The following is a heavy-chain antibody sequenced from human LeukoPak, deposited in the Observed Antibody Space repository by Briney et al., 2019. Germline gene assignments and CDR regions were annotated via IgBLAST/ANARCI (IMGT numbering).Heavy chain of an antibody. J-gene: IGHJ4*02. V-gene: IGHV3-23*01. CDR2: ISGSGGST. CDR1: GFTFSSYA. D-gene: IGHD3-9*01. Sequence: GGSLRLSCAASGFTFSSYAMSWVRQAPGKGLEWVSAISGSGGSTYYADSVKGRFTISRDNSKNTLYLQMNSLRTEDTAVYYCAKDMRFDWTPYYFDYWGQGALVTVSS. CDR3: AKDMRFDWTPYYFDY.